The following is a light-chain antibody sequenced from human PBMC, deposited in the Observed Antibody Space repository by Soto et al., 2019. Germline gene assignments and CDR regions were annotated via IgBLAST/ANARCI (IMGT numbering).Light chain of an antibody. CDR1: QSVSSSY. V-gene: IGKV3-20*01. J-gene: IGKJ3*01. CDR3: QHYATSAX. CDR2: DAS. Sequence: EIVLTQSPGTLSLSPGERATLSCRASQSVSSSYLAWYQQKPGQAPRLLIYDASRATGIPDRFSASGSGTDFTLTITRVEPEHXKVSYCQHYATSAXFGPG.